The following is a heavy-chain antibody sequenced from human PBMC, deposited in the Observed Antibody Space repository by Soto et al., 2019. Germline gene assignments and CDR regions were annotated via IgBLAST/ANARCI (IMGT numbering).Heavy chain of an antibody. J-gene: IGHJ6*02. CDR3: AASYYDFWSGDYYGMDV. CDR1: GFTFTSSA. D-gene: IGHD3-3*01. Sequence: SVKVSCKASGFTFTSSAVQWVRQARGQRLEWIGWIVVGSGNTNYAQKLQERVTITRDMSTSTAYMELSSLRSEDTAVYYCAASYYDFWSGDYYGMDVWGQGTTVTVSS. CDR2: IVVGSGNT. V-gene: IGHV1-58*01.